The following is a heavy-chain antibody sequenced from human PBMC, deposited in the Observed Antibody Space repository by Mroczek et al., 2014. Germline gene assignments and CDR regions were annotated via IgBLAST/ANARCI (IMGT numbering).Heavy chain of an antibody. J-gene: IGHJ3*02. V-gene: IGHV4-59*01. CDR1: GGSISSYY. Sequence: QVQLQQWGPGLVKPSETLSLTCTVSGGSISSYYWSWIRQPPGKGLEWIGYIYYSGSTNYNPSLKSRVTISVDTSKNQFSLKLSSVTAADTAVYYCAREGMDSNYGEGAFDIWGQGTMVTVSS. D-gene: IGHD4-11*01. CDR2: IYYSGST. CDR3: AREGMDSNYGEGAFDI.